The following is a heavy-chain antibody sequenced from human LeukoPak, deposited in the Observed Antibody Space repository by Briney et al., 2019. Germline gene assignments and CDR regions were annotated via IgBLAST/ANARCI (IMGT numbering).Heavy chain of an antibody. D-gene: IGHD3-10*01. V-gene: IGHV3-66*01. Sequence: GGSLRLSCAASGFTVSTNYTSWVRQAPGKGLEWVSVIYTGGSTYYADSVKGRFTISRDNSKNTVYLQMSSLRAEDTALYYCARVDGYYGSGSWFDPWGQGTLVTVSS. CDR2: IYTGGST. CDR1: GFTVSTNY. CDR3: ARVDGYYGSGSWFDP. J-gene: IGHJ5*02.